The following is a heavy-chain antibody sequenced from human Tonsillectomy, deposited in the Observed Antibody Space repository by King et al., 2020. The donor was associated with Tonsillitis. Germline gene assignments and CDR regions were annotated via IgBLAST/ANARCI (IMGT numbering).Heavy chain of an antibody. CDR2: LYYSGST. D-gene: IGHD3-10*01. V-gene: IGHV4-39*07. CDR3: ARMYYYGSGSYKQFDN. Sequence: QLQESGPGLVKPSETLSLTCSVSGGSISSNNYYWGWIRQPPGQGLEWIGSLYYSGSTYYNPSLKSRVTMSVDTSKNQFSLKLTSVTAADTAVYYCARMYYYGSGSYKQFDNWGQGTLVTVSS. J-gene: IGHJ4*02. CDR1: GGSISSNNYY.